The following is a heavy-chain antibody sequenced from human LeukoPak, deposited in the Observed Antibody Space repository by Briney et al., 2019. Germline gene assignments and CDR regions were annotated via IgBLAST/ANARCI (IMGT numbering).Heavy chain of an antibody. Sequence: GESLKISCKGSGYSFTNYWIGWVRQMPGKGLEWMGIIYPGDSDTKYSPPFQGQVTISADKSISTAFLQWSSLKASDTAMYYCARHVRPYSSSWYLDYWAQGTLVTVSS. CDR3: ARHVRPYSSSWYLDY. CDR2: IYPGDSDT. D-gene: IGHD6-13*01. J-gene: IGHJ4*02. CDR1: GYSFTNYW. V-gene: IGHV5-51*01.